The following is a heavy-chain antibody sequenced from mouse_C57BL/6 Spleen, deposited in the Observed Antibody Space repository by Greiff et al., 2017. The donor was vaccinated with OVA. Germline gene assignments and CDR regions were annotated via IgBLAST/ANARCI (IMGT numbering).Heavy chain of an antibody. V-gene: IGHV1-18*01. J-gene: IGHJ2*01. D-gene: IGHD1-1*01. Sequence: VQLQQSGPELVKPGASVKIPCKAPGYTFTNYNMDWVKQSHGKSLEWIGDINPNNGGTIYNQKFKGKATLTVDKSSSTAYMELRSLTSEDTAVYYCARPLYYYGSSYYFDYGGQGTTLTVSS. CDR3: ARPLYYYGSSYYFDY. CDR1: GYTFTNYN. CDR2: INPNNGGT.